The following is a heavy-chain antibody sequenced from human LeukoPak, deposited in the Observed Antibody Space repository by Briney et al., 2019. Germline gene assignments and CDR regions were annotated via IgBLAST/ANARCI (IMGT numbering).Heavy chain of an antibody. CDR1: GGSISSYY. CDR2: IYYSGST. V-gene: IGHV4-59*12. CDR3: AREKKAVAGTGWFDP. J-gene: IGHJ5*02. D-gene: IGHD6-19*01. Sequence: SETLSLTCTVSGGSISSYYWSWIRQPPGKGLEWIGYIYYSGSTNYNPSLKSRVTISVDTSKNQFSLKLSSVTAADTAAYYCAREKKAVAGTGWFDPWGQGTLVTVSS.